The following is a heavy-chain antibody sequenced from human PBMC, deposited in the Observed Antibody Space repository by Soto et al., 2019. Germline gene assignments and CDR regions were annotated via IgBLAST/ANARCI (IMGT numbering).Heavy chain of an antibody. V-gene: IGHV5-51*01. CDR3: ARLLGYCSGGSCYSFDY. J-gene: IGHJ4*02. D-gene: IGHD2-15*01. CDR2: IYPGDSDT. Sequence: ESLKISCKGSGYSFTSYWIGWVRQMPGKGLEWMGIIYPGDSDTRYSPSFQGQVTISADKSISTAYLQWSSLKASDTAMYYCARLLGYCSGGSCYSFDYWGQGTLVTVSS. CDR1: GYSFTSYW.